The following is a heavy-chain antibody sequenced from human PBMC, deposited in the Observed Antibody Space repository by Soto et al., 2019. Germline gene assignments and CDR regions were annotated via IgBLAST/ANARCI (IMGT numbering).Heavy chain of an antibody. CDR3: ARPNCISTSCYAYYYGMDV. D-gene: IGHD2-2*01. Sequence: QVQLVQSGAEVKKPGSSVKVSCKASGGTFSSYAISWVRQAPGQGLEWMGGIIPIFGTANYAQKFQGRVTITADESTSTAYIDLSSLRSEDTAVYYCARPNCISTSCYAYYYGMDVWGQGTTVTVSS. V-gene: IGHV1-69*12. J-gene: IGHJ6*02. CDR2: IIPIFGTA. CDR1: GGTFSSYA.